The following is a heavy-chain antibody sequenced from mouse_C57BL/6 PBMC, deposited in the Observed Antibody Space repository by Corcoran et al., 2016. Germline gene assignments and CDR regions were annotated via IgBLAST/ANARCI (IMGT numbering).Heavy chain of an antibody. CDR2: INPNNGGT. CDR3: ARCDYERAWFAY. CDR1: GYTFTDYY. D-gene: IGHD2-4*01. V-gene: IGHV1-26*01. Sequence: EVQLQRSGPELVKPGASVKISCKASGYTFTDYYMNWVKQSHGKSLEWIGDINPNNGGTSYNQKFKGKATLTVDKSSSTAYMELRSLTSEDSAVYYCARCDYERAWFAYWGQGTLVTVSA. J-gene: IGHJ3*01.